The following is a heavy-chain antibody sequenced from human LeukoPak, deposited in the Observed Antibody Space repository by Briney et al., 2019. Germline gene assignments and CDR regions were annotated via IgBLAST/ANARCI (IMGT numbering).Heavy chain of an antibody. V-gene: IGHV4-39*07. J-gene: IGHJ5*02. Sequence: SETLSLTCAVSGGSISSGAYSWSWIRQPPRKGLEWIGSIYYSGTTHYNPSLESRVTISVDTSKNQFSLKLASVTAADTAIYYCAKGAGGFSYYNWFDPWGQGTLVTVSS. CDR3: AKGAGGFSYYNWFDP. CDR1: GGSISSGAYS. D-gene: IGHD5-18*01. CDR2: IYYSGTT.